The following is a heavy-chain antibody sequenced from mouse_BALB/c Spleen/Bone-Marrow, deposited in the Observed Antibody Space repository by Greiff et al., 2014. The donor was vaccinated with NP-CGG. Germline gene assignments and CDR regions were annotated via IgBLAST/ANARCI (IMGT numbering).Heavy chain of an antibody. CDR3: ARYGNYCYAMDY. V-gene: IGHV14-3*02. Sequence: EVQLQQSGAELVKPGASVKLSCTASGFNIKDTYMHWVKQRPEQGLEWIGRIDPANGNTKYDPKFQGKTTITADTSSNTAYLQLSSLTSEDTAVYYCARYGNYCYAMDYWGQGTSVTVSS. J-gene: IGHJ4*01. D-gene: IGHD2-1*01. CDR1: GFNIKDTY. CDR2: IDPANGNT.